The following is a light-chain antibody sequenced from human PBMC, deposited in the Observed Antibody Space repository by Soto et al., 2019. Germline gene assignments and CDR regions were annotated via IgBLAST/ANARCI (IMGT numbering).Light chain of an antibody. CDR3: QQYGNSPWT. CDR1: QRFGSSN. V-gene: IGKV3-20*01. CDR2: STS. Sequence: EIVLTQSPGTLSLSPGERGTLSCRASQRFGSSNLAWYQQKPGQAPRLLIYSTSSRATGIPDRFSGSGYGTDFTLTISRLEPEDFAASSCQQYGNSPWTFGPGTKVDIK. J-gene: IGKJ1*01.